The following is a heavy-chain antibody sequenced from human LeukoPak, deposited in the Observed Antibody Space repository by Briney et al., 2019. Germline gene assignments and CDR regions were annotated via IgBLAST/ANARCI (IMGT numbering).Heavy chain of an antibody. CDR3: ARVKTSGWYHY. D-gene: IGHD6-19*01. J-gene: IGHJ4*02. V-gene: IGHV3-53*04. CDR1: GFTVSSNY. CDR2: IYSGGST. Sequence: GGSLRLSCAASGFTVSSNYMSWVRQAPGKGLEWVSAIYSGGSTYYADSVKGRFTISRHNSKNTLYLQMNSLRAEDTAVYYCARVKTSGWYHYWGQGTLVTVSS.